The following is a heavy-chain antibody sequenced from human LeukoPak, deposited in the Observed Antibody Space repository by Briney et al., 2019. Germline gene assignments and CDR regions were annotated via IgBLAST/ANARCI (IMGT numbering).Heavy chain of an antibody. CDR3: AKEGLKQQLVEGAHFDY. Sequence: GGSLRLSCAASGFTFSSYAMSWVRQAPGKGLGWVSAIGGSGGSTYYADSVKGRFTISRDNSKNTLYLQMNSLRAEDTAVYYCAKEGLKQQLVEGAHFDYWGQGTLVTVSS. CDR1: GFTFSSYA. J-gene: IGHJ4*02. CDR2: IGGSGGST. D-gene: IGHD6-13*01. V-gene: IGHV3-23*01.